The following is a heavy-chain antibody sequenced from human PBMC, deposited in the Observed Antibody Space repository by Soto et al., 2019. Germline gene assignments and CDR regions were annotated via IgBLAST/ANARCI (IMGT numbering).Heavy chain of an antibody. V-gene: IGHV3-53*01. CDR2: IYSGGST. CDR1: GFTVSSNY. J-gene: IGHJ3*02. D-gene: IGHD5-18*01. CDR3: ARELAVDTAMVSIGAFDI. Sequence: EVQLVESGGGLIQPGGSLRLSCAASGFTVSSNYMSWVRQAPGKGLEWVSVIYSGGSTYYADSVKGRFTISRDNYKNTLYLQMNSLRAEDTAVYYCARELAVDTAMVSIGAFDIWGQGTMVTVSS.